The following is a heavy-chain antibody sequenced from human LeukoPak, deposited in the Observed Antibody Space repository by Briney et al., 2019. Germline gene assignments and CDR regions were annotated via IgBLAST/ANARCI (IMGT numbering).Heavy chain of an antibody. CDR3: ARQTCSGGSCFLFYSGMDV. J-gene: IGHJ6*02. CDR2: IHYSGDT. V-gene: IGHV4-39*01. Sequence: SETLSLTCTVSGGSISSSSYCWGWIRQPPGKGLEWIGSIHYSGDTSYNPSLNSRITISVDTSKNQFSLKLSSVTATDTAVYYCARQTCSGGSCFLFYSGMDVWGQGTTVTVSS. CDR1: GGSISSSSYC. D-gene: IGHD2-15*01.